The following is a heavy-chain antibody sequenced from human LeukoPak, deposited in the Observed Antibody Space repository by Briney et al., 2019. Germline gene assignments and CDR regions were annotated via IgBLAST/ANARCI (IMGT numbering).Heavy chain of an antibody. D-gene: IGHD6-19*01. CDR2: ISHDGSTK. V-gene: IGHV3-30*04. Sequence: GALRLSCPASGFTFSIYPIHWARKAPGKGLGGVPVISHDGSTKYYADSVRGRFTISRDNSKNTLYLQMDSLGAEDAAVYYCARAVVGKEDLDYWGQGTLVAVSS. CDR1: GFTFSIYP. J-gene: IGHJ4*02. CDR3: ARAVVGKEDLDY.